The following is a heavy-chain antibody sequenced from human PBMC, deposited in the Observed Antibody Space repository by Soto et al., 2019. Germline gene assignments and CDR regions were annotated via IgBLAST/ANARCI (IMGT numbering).Heavy chain of an antibody. Sequence: QVQLQQWGAGLLKPSETLSLTCAVSGGSFSDFHWSWIRQPPGQGLERIGEIHHRGNTNYNPALRSRVTMSVDTSQNQFSLKMTSGTAADRGVYYCARTHYSMDVWDKWTTVTVSS. CDR3: ARTHYSMDV. V-gene: IGHV4-34*01. CDR1: GGSFSDFH. CDR2: IHHRGNT. J-gene: IGHJ6*03.